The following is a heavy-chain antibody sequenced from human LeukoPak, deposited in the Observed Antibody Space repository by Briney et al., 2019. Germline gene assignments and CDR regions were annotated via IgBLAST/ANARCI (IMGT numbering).Heavy chain of an antibody. Sequence: SETLSLTCAVYGGSLSGYYWSWIRQPPGKGLEWIGEINHSGSTNYNPSLKSRVTISVDTSKNQFSLKLSSVTAADTAVYYCARAGALRYYYYYMDVWGKGTTVTVSS. V-gene: IGHV4-34*01. CDR2: INHSGST. J-gene: IGHJ6*03. CDR1: GGSLSGYY. CDR3: ARAGALRYYYYYMDV. D-gene: IGHD3-10*01.